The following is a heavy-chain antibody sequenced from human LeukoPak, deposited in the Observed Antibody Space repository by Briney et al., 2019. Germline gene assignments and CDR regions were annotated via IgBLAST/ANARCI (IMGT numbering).Heavy chain of an antibody. J-gene: IGHJ4*02. D-gene: IGHD3-22*01. CDR2: IYYSGST. CDR3: AREAQPTYYYDSSGYYFDY. Sequence: SETLSLTCAVYGGSFSGYYWSWIRQPPGKGLEWIGYIYYSGSTYYNPSFKSRVTISVDTSKNQFSLKLSSVTAADTAVYYCAREAQPTYYYDSSGYYFDYWGQGTLVTVSS. V-gene: IGHV4-34*09. CDR1: GGSFSGYY.